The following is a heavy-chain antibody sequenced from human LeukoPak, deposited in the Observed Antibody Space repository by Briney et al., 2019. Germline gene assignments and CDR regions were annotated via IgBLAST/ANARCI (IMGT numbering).Heavy chain of an antibody. CDR3: ARDLYCSSTSCRANNWFDP. CDR1: GSSISSYY. D-gene: IGHD2-2*01. J-gene: IGHJ5*02. Sequence: SETLSLTCTVSGSSISSYYWSWIRQPPGKGLESIGYIYYSGSTNYNPSLKSRVTISVDTSKNQFSLKLSSVTAADTAVYYCARDLYCSSTSCRANNWFDPWGQGTLVTVSS. CDR2: IYYSGST. V-gene: IGHV4-59*12.